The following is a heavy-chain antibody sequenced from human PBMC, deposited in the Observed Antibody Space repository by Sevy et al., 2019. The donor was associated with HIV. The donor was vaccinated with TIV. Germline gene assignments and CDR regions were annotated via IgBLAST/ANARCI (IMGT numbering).Heavy chain of an antibody. Sequence: SETLSLTCAVSGVSISSGAYSWNWIRQPPGKGLEWIGYIYHTGNTYYNPSLKSRITISLDRSKNQFSLRLSSVTAADTAVYFCARDGGTMTTPGSFNIWGQGTMVTVSS. CDR2: IYHTGNT. CDR1: GVSISSGAYS. CDR3: ARDGGTMTTPGSFNI. J-gene: IGHJ3*02. V-gene: IGHV4-30-2*01. D-gene: IGHD4-17*01.